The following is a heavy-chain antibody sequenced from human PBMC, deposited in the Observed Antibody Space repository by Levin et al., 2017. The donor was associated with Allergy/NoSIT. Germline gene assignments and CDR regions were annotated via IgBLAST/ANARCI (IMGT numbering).Heavy chain of an antibody. Sequence: SQTLSLTCAVYGGSFSGDDDGSSIFYYWTWVRHPPGQGLEWIGQISHDGTTRYNPSLKSRVTMSVDTSKNQFSLRLSSVTAAATAIYDCAGGRRPRRTAGYYMDVWGNGTTVSVSS. CDR3: AGGRRPRRTAGYYMDV. CDR2: ISHDGTT. J-gene: IGHJ6*03. V-gene: IGHV4-34*01. D-gene: IGHD2-15*01. CDR1: GGSFSGDDDGSSIFYY.